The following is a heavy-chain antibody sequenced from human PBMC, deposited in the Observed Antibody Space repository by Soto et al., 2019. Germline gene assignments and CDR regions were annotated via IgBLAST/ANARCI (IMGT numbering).Heavy chain of an antibody. V-gene: IGHV1-69*13. Sequence: GASVKVSCKASGGTFSSYAISWVRQAPGQGLEWMGGIIPIFGTANYAQKFQGRVTITADESTSTAYMELSSLRSEDTAVYYCARDVTYYYDSSGYYGEYFDYWGQRTLVAVCS. CDR2: IIPIFGTA. D-gene: IGHD3-22*01. CDR3: ARDVTYYYDSSGYYGEYFDY. J-gene: IGHJ4*02. CDR1: GGTFSSYA.